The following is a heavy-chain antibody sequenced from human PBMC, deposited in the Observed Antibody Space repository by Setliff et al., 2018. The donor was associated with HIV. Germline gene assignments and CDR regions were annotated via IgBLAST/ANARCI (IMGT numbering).Heavy chain of an antibody. V-gene: IGHV4-34*01. CDR1: GGSLSGYH. Sequence: SETLSLTCAVYGGSLSGYHWSWIRQSPEKGLEWIGEINHSGSTNYNPSLKSRVTMSVDTSKNQFSLKLSSVNAADTAVYYCARGGGYDRSGYYPFDYWGQGTPVTVSS. J-gene: IGHJ4*02. CDR2: INHSGST. CDR3: ARGGGYDRSGYYPFDY. D-gene: IGHD3-22*01.